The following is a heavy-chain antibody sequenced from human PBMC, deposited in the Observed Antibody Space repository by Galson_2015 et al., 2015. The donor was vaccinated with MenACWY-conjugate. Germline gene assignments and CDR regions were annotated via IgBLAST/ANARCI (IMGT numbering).Heavy chain of an antibody. CDR2: LWSNGINN. J-gene: IGHJ3*02. CDR1: GFTLSNYG. V-gene: IGHV3-33*01. Sequence: SLRLSCAASGFTLSNYGMHWVRQAQGKGLEWVAVLWSNGINNYYADSVKGRFTFSRGNFNNMLYLQMNSLRAEDTAVYYCARERGPYDAFDIWGQGTLVTVSS. CDR3: ARERGPYDAFDI.